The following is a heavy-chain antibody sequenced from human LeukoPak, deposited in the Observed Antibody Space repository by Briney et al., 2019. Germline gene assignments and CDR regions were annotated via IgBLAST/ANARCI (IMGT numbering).Heavy chain of an antibody. CDR1: GGSFGSTSYY. Sequence: SETLSLTCSVSGGSFGSTSYYWGWIRQPPGKGLEWIANIYHTGSTYYNPSLKSRVTISVDTSANEVSLKLSSVTAADTAVYYCARDFNSVVAGTRGWFDPWGQGTLVTVSS. CDR3: ARDFNSVVAGTRGWFDP. D-gene: IGHD6-19*01. CDR2: IYHTGST. J-gene: IGHJ5*02. V-gene: IGHV4-39*07.